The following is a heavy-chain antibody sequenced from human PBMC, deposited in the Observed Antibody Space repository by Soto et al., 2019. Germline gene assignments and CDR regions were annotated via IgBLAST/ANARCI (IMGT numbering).Heavy chain of an antibody. CDR2: INHSGST. J-gene: IGHJ2*01. D-gene: IGHD7-27*01. CDR3: ALCLTGENDIRNTVSVTAFLLNRSSDL. V-gene: IGHV4-34*01. Sequence: GPRKPPETLSLTCAVYGGSFSGYYWSWLRQPPGMVLEWMGEINHSGSTNYNPSLKSRVTISVDTSKNQFSLKLSSVTAADTAVYYCALCLTGENDIRNTVSVTAFLLNRSSDL. CDR1: GGSFSGYY.